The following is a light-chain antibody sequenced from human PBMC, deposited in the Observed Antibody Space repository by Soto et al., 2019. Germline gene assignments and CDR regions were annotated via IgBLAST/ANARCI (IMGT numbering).Light chain of an antibody. V-gene: IGKV3-15*01. CDR3: QSYNDWPFA. J-gene: IGKJ2*01. Sequence: DIVLTQSPATLSVSPGDRVTLSCRASESLFGFLAWYQQKPGQAPRLLMLGVSTRATGIPARFSGGGSATDFTLTISSLQSEDSSFYFCQSYNDWPFASGLGTRLEI. CDR1: ESLFGF. CDR2: GVS.